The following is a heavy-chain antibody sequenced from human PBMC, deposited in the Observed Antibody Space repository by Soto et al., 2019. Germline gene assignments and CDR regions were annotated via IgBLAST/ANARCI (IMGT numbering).Heavy chain of an antibody. CDR3: ALTSIAVAGSRGPTPGDP. D-gene: IGHD6-19*01. CDR1: GYSFTSYW. CDR2: IDPSDSYT. Sequence: GESLKISCKGSGYSFTSYWISWVRQMPGKGLEWMGRIDPSDSYTNYSPSFQGHVTISADKSISTAYLQWSSLKASDTAMYYCALTSIAVAGSRGPTPGDPWGQGTLVTVSS. J-gene: IGHJ1*01. V-gene: IGHV5-10-1*01.